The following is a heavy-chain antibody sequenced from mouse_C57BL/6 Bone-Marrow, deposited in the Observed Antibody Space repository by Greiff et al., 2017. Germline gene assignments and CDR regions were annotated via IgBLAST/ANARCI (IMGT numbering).Heavy chain of an antibody. CDR3: ARPITTVVAPPFAY. CDR1: GYTFTSYG. Sequence: VQLQQSGAELARPGASVKLSCKASGYTFTSYGISWVKQRTGQGLEWIGEIYPRSGNTYYNEKLKGKATLTADKSSSTAYMELRSLTSEDAAVYFCARPITTVVAPPFAYWGQGTLVTVSA. J-gene: IGHJ3*01. CDR2: IYPRSGNT. V-gene: IGHV1-81*01. D-gene: IGHD1-1*01.